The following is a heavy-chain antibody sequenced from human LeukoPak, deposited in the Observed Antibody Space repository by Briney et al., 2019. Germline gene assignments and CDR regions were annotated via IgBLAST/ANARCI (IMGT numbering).Heavy chain of an antibody. CDR1: GFTFSSYG. D-gene: IGHD3-10*01. Sequence: GGSLRLSCAASGFTFSSYGMHWFRQAPGKGLDWVAFISSTGRTIKYADSLRGRFTISRDNAKNSLYLQMQSLRAEDTAVYYCSRAPMIREGGDPWGQGTLVIVSS. V-gene: IGHV3-48*04. CDR3: SRAPMIREGGDP. CDR2: ISSTGRTI. J-gene: IGHJ5*02.